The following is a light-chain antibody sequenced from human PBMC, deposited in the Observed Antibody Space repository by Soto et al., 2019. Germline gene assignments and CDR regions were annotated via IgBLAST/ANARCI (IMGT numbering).Light chain of an antibody. CDR2: KDN. J-gene: IGLJ3*02. CDR1: RANIGNNY. CDR3: ATWDDSLVWV. V-gene: IGLV1-47*01. Sequence: SVLTQPPSASWTAGPRGTISCSGGRANIGNNYVFWYQLLPGVTPRLLIYKDNKRPSGVPDRFSGSKSGTSASLAVSGLRSEDEADYYCATWDDSLVWVFGGGTKVTVL.